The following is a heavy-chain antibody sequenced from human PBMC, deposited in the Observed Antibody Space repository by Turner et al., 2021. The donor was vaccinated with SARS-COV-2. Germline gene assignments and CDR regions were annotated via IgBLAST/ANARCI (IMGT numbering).Heavy chain of an antibody. CDR3: AKGGGPYCSGGSCYPGSFDY. J-gene: IGHJ4*02. V-gene: IGHV3-30*18. D-gene: IGHD2-15*01. CDR1: GFTFSSYG. CDR2: ISYDGSNK. Sequence: QVQLVESGGGVVQPGRSLRLSCAASGFTFSSYGRHWVRQAPGKGLEWVAVISYDGSNKYYGDSGKGRFTISRDNSKNTLYLQMNSLRAEDTAVYYCAKGGGPYCSGGSCYPGSFDYWGQGTLVTVSS.